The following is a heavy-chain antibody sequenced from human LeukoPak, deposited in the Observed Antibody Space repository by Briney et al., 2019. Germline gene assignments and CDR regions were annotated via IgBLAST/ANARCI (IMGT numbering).Heavy chain of an antibody. CDR3: AKLSDQVDY. CDR2: ISYDGSNK. V-gene: IGHV3-30*18. CDR1: GFTFSSYG. Sequence: GGSLRLSCAASGFTFSSYGMHWVRQAPGKGLEWVAVISYDGSNKYYADSVKGRFTISRDNSKNTLYLQMNSLRAEDTAVHYCAKLSDQVDYWGQGTLVTVSS. J-gene: IGHJ4*02. D-gene: IGHD3-16*02.